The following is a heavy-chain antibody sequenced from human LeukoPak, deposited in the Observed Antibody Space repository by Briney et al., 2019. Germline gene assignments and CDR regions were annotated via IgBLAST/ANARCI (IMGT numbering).Heavy chain of an antibody. V-gene: IGHV2-70*11. CDR3: ARTHSAVAGTITAFDI. CDR2: IDWDDDK. D-gene: IGHD6-19*01. CDR1: GFSLSTSGMC. Sequence: SGPTLVNPTQTLTLTCTFSGFSLSTSGMCVSWIRQPPGKALEWLARIDWDDDKYYSTSLKTRLTISKDTSKNQVVLTMTNMDPVDTATYYCARTHSAVAGTITAFDIWGQGTMVTVSS. J-gene: IGHJ3*02.